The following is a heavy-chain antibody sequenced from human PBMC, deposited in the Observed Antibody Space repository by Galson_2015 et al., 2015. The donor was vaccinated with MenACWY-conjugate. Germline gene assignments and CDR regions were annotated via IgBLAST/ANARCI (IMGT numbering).Heavy chain of an antibody. Sequence: QSGAEVTKPGESLKISCQGSGYSFTTYWIGWVRQLPGNGLEWMGLISPGDSIIRYSPAFQGQVTMSADKSINTAYLQWNTLQASDTAMYYCARHPPGGRGMDVWGQGTTVTVSS. J-gene: IGHJ6*02. CDR2: ISPGDSII. CDR1: GYSFTTYW. V-gene: IGHV5-51*01. CDR3: ARHPPGGRGMDV. D-gene: IGHD1-26*01.